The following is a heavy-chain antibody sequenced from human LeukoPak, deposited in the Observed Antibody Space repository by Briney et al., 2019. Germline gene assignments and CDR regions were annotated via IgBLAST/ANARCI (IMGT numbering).Heavy chain of an antibody. CDR2: INPHGGST. V-gene: IGHV1-46*01. D-gene: IGHD3-16*01. Sequence: ASVKVSCKTSGYAFSTNYVHWVRLAPGQGLDWMGIINPHGGSTSYPRKFQGRVTMTSDTSTGTVYVDLNSLTSEDTAVYYCAGGRQLGRFDYWGQGTLVTVSS. CDR3: AGGRQLGRFDY. CDR1: GYAFSTNY. J-gene: IGHJ4*02.